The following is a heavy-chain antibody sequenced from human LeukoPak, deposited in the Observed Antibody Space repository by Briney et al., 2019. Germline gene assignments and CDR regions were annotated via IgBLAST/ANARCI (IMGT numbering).Heavy chain of an antibody. V-gene: IGHV1-8*01. D-gene: IGHD5-24*01. CDR1: GYTFTSYD. CDR2: MNPNSGAT. CDR3: ARDQDGCNFKYYYGMDV. J-gene: IGHJ6*02. Sequence: ASVKVSCKASGYTFTSYDFNWLRQATGQGPEWMGWMNPNSGATGYAQKFQGRVTMTRSASINTAYMELSSLRSEDTAVYYCARDQDGCNFKYYYGMDVWGQGTTVTVSS.